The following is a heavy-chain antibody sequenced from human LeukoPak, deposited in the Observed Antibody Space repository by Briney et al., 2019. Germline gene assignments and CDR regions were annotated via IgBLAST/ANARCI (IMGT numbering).Heavy chain of an antibody. D-gene: IGHD2-21*02. Sequence: PGGSLRLSCAASGFTFSSYTINWVRQPPGKGLEWVASINGGSNYIFYADSVKGRFTISRDNGKNSLSLQMNSLRAEDTAVYYCARDRGGRVVVTATYFDSWGQGTLVTVSS. CDR2: INGGSNYI. J-gene: IGHJ4*02. CDR3: ARDRGGRVVVTATYFDS. CDR1: GFTFSSYT. V-gene: IGHV3-21*01.